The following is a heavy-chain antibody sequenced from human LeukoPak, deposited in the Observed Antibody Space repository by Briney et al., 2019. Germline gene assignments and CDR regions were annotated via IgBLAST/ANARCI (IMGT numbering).Heavy chain of an antibody. CDR2: IYVDGSTT. V-gene: IGHV3-74*01. Sequence: GGSLRLSCVASGFTFSNYWMHWVRQPPGKGLVWVSRIYVDGSTTNYADSVKGRFTISRDNAKNTVYLEMNSRSVEDTATYYCIRDFRSADLWGQGTLVTVTS. CDR1: GFTFSNYW. J-gene: IGHJ5*02. CDR3: IRDFRSADL.